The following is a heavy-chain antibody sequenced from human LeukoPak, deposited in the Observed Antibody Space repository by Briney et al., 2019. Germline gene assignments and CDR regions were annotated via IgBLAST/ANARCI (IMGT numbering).Heavy chain of an antibody. V-gene: IGHV3-23*01. CDR2: ISHSGGST. J-gene: IGHJ4*02. CDR1: GFTFSSYA. D-gene: IGHD6-13*01. Sequence: QPGGSLRLSCAASGFTFSSYAMSWVRQAPGKGLEGVSGISHSGGSTYYADSVKGRFTISRDNSKNTLYLQMNSLRAEDTAVYYCAKDPAAGTYDYWGQGTLVTVSS. CDR3: AKDPAAGTYDY.